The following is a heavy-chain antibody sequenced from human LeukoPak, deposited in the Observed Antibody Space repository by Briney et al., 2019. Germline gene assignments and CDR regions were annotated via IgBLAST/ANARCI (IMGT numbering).Heavy chain of an antibody. V-gene: IGHV1-2*02. Sequence: ASVKVSCKASGYTFTGYYMHWVRQAPGQGLEWMGWINPNSGGTNYAQKFQGRVTMTRDTSISTAYMELSRLRSDDTAVYYCVRGPDCSSTSCYYYYMDVWGKGTTVTVSS. J-gene: IGHJ6*03. CDR2: INPNSGGT. D-gene: IGHD2-2*01. CDR3: VRGPDCSSTSCYYYYMDV. CDR1: GYTFTGYY.